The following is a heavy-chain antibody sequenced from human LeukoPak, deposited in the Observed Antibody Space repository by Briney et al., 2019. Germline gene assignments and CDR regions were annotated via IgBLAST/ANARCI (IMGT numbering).Heavy chain of an antibody. CDR2: ISGSSSYT. V-gene: IGHV3-11*06. J-gene: IGHJ4*02. D-gene: IGHD2-15*01. Sequence: GESLKISCAASGFTFSDYYMSWIRQAPGKGLEWVSYISGSSSYTDYADSVKGRLTISRDNAKNSLYLQMNSLRAEDTAVYYCAKQYCSGGRCHFDYWGQGTLVTVSS. CDR1: GFTFSDYY. CDR3: AKQYCSGGRCHFDY.